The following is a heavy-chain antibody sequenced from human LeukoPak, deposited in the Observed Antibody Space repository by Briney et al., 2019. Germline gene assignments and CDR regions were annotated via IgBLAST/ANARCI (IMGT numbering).Heavy chain of an antibody. CDR2: IWYDGSNK. CDR3: ARDALDCSTRTTCRYNWFDP. Sequence: GGSLRLSCSASGFTFSSYGMHWVRQAPGKGLEWVAVIWYDGSNKYYADSVKGRFTISRDNSKNTVYLKMNSLRAEDTAVYYCARDALDCSTRTTCRYNWFDPWGQGTLVTVSS. CDR1: GFTFSSYG. D-gene: IGHD2-2*01. J-gene: IGHJ5*02. V-gene: IGHV3-33*01.